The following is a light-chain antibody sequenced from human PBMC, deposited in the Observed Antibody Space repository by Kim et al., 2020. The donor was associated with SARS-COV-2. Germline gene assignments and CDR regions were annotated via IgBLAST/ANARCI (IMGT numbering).Light chain of an antibody. J-gene: IGLJ2*01. CDR1: KLGDKY. CDR3: QAWDGSTVV. CDR2: QVS. V-gene: IGLV3-1*01. Sequence: SYELTQPPSVSVSPGQTASITCSGDKLGDKYACWYQQKPGQSPVLVIYQVSKRPSGIPERFSGSNSGNTATLTISGTQAMDEADYYCQAWDGSTVVFGGGTQLTVL.